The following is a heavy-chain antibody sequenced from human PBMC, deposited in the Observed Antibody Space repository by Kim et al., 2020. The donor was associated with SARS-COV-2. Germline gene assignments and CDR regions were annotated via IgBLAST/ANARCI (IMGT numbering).Heavy chain of an antibody. V-gene: IGHV4-34*01. CDR3: ARVTLGGPAVTDAFDI. D-gene: IGHD6-19*01. CDR2: INHSGST. Sequence: SETLSLTCAVYGGSFSGYYWSWIRQPPGKGLEWIGEINHSGSTNYNPSLKSRVTISVDTSKNQFSLKLSSVTAADTAVYYCARVTLGGPAVTDAFDIWGQGTMVTVSS. CDR1: GGSFSGYY. J-gene: IGHJ3*02.